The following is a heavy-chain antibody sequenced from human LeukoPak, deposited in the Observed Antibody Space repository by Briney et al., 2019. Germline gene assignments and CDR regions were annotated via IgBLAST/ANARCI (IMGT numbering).Heavy chain of an antibody. CDR1: GFTFSSYS. CDR2: ISTSSATT. CDR3: ARDTESSYNWFDP. J-gene: IGHJ5*02. V-gene: IGHV3-48*01. Sequence: GGSLRLPCAASGFTFSSYSMNWVRQAPGKGLEWVSYISTSSATTMYADSVKGRFTISRDNAENSLYLQMNSLRAEDTGVYYCARDTESSYNWFDPWGRGTLVTVSS. D-gene: IGHD6-19*01.